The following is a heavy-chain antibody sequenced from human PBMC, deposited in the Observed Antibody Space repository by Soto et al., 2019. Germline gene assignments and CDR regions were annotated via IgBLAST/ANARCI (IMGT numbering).Heavy chain of an antibody. CDR1: CGSISSGNSY. D-gene: IGHD5-12*01. J-gene: IGHJ4*02. CDR2: IYYSGST. Sequence: SETLFLTCTVSCGSISSGNSYWSWIRQPPGKGLEWIGYIYYSGSTYYNPSLKSGVTISVGKSKNQFSLKLSSVTAADTAVYECARDLGVYERIDYWGQGTLVTVSS. V-gene: IGHV4-30-4*01. CDR3: ARDLGVYERIDY.